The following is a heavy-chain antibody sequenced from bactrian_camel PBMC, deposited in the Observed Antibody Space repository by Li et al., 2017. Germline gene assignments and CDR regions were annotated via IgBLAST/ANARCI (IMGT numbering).Heavy chain of an antibody. CDR2: IDDAGRT. CDR1: GYPYGSFC. Sequence: VQLVESGGGSVQTGGSLRLSCAASPGYPYGSFCMGWFRQTPGKERERIASIDDAGRTLYADSVKDRFTISLDRRKVALYLQMNSLKPEDTAMYYCATDPVPYCRGGLALRYNFWGQGTQVTVS. D-gene: IGHD1*01. V-gene: IGHV3S32*01. CDR3: ATDPVPYCRGGLALRYNF. J-gene: IGHJ4*01.